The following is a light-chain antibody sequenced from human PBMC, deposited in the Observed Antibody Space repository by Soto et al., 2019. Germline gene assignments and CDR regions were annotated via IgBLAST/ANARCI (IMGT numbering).Light chain of an antibody. CDR1: SSDIGGYKY. J-gene: IGLJ3*02. CDR3: TPYSRYRVLV. CDR2: EVS. Sequence: QSVLTQPASVSGSLGQSITISCTGTSSDIGGYKYVSWYQQHPGKAPKLIIFEVSNRPSGVSDRFSGSNSGNTASLTISGLQAEDEADYYCTPYSRYRVLVFGGGTKVTVL. V-gene: IGLV2-14*01.